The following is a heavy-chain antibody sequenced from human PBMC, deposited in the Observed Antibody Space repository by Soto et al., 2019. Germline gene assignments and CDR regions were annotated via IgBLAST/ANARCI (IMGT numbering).Heavy chain of an antibody. D-gene: IGHD1-1*01. CDR2: IYHSGST. J-gene: IGHJ5*02. V-gene: IGHV4-30-2*01. CDR3: ARDQLEGNWFDP. CDR1: GGSISSGGYS. Sequence: QLQLQESGSGLVRPSQTLSLTCAVSGGSISSGGYSWNWIRQPPGKGLEWIGYIYHSGSTLYNPSLQTPLTISVDTSNTQFSLKLSSVTAADTAVYYCARDQLEGNWFDPWGQGTLVTVSS.